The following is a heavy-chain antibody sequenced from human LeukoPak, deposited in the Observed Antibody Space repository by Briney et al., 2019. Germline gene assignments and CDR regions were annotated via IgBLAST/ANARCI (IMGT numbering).Heavy chain of an antibody. V-gene: IGHV3-30-3*01. CDR1: GFTFSSYA. J-gene: IGHJ4*02. Sequence: GGSLRLSCAASGFTFSSYAMHWVRQAPGKGLEWVAVISYDGSNKYYADSVKGRFTISRDNSKNTLYLQMNSLRAEDTAVYYCARARSVMAAAATGDYFDYWGQGTLVTVSS. CDR2: ISYDGSNK. D-gene: IGHD6-13*01. CDR3: ARARSVMAAAATGDYFDY.